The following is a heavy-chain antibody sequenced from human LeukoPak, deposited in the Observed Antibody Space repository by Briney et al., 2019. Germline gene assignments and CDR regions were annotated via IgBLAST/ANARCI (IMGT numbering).Heavy chain of an antibody. CDR3: ARDGRIAVAGGFD. V-gene: IGHV7-4-1*02. Sequence: ASVKVSCKASGYTFTSYGISWVRQAPGQGLEWMGWINTNTGNPTYAQGFTGRFVFSLDTSVSTAYLQISSLKAEDTAVYYCARDGRIAVAGGFDWGQGTLVTVSS. CDR1: GYTFTSYG. D-gene: IGHD6-19*01. CDR2: INTNTGNP. J-gene: IGHJ4*02.